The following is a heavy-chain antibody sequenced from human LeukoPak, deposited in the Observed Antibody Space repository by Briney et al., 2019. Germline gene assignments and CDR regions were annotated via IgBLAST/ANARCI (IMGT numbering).Heavy chain of an antibody. CDR1: GGTFSSYA. Sequence: ASVKVSCKASGGTFSSYAIGWVRQAPGQGLEWVGGIIPTFGTANYAQKFQGRVTITTDESTSTAYMELSSLRSEDTAVYYCARAKGRGIAVAGTNYYYYYMDVWGKGTTVTVSS. J-gene: IGHJ6*03. V-gene: IGHV1-69*05. CDR3: ARAKGRGIAVAGTNYYYYYMDV. D-gene: IGHD6-19*01. CDR2: IIPTFGTA.